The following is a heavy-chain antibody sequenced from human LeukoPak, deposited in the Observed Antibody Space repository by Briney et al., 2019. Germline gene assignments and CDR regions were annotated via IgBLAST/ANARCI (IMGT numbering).Heavy chain of an antibody. V-gene: IGHV4-59*01. CDR2: IYYSGST. CDR1: GGSISSYY. CDR3: ARVVAPGYSSSWYYFDY. Sequence: KPSETLSLTCTVSGGSISSYYWSWIRQPPGKGLEWIGYIYYSGSTNYNPSLKSRVTISVDTSKNQFSLKLSSVTAADTAVYYCARVVAPGYSSSWYYFDYWGQGTLVTVSS. D-gene: IGHD6-13*01. J-gene: IGHJ4*02.